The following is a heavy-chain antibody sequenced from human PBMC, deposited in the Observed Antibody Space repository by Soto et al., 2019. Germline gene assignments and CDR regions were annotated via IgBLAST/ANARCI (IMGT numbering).Heavy chain of an antibody. D-gene: IGHD6-19*01. V-gene: IGHV4-39*07. CDR1: GASISSSDYY. Sequence: PSETLSLTCSVSGASISSSDYYWGWIRQPPGQGLEWIGSIYGGSTYYNPTLKSRVTISVDTSKNQFSLRLSSVTAADTAVYYCAKSLWDTSGWKTDYWGQGTLVTVS. CDR2: IYGGST. J-gene: IGHJ4*02. CDR3: AKSLWDTSGWKTDY.